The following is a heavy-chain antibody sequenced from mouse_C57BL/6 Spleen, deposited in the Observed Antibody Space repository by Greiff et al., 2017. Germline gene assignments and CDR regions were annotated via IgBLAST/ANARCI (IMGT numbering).Heavy chain of an antibody. V-gene: IGHV1-85*01. J-gene: IGHJ2*01. CDR2: IYPGDGST. CDR3: AREEGGDSFDY. Sequence: VQLQESGPELVKPGASVKLSCKASGYTFTSYDINWVKQRPGQGLEWIGWIYPGDGSTKYNEKFKGKATLTVDTSSSTAYMELHSLTSEDSAVYFCAREEGGDSFDYWGQGTTLTVSS. CDR1: GYTFTSYD. D-gene: IGHD2-13*01.